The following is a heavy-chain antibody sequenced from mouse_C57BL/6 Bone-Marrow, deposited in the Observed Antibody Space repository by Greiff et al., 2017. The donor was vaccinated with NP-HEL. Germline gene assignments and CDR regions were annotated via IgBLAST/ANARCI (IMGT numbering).Heavy chain of an antibody. D-gene: IGHD1-1*01. J-gene: IGHJ4*01. V-gene: IGHV8-12*01. CDR1: GFSLSTSGMG. CDR2: IYWDDDK. CDR3: ARCNYYGSSYDAMDY. Sequence: QVTLKESGPGILQSSQTLSLTCSFSGFSLSTSGMGVSWIRQPSGKGLEWLAHIYWDDDKRYNPSLKSRLTISKDTSRNQVFLKITSVDTADTATYYCARCNYYGSSYDAMDYWGQGTSVTVSS.